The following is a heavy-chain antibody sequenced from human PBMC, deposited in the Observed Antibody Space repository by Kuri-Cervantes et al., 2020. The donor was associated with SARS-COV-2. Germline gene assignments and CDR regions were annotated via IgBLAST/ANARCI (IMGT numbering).Heavy chain of an antibody. D-gene: IGHD3-9*01. V-gene: IGHV4-4*07. CDR3: AREYYDILAGHQLFDY. Sequence: SETLSLTCTVSGGSISSYYWSWIRQPAGKGLEWIGRIYTSGSTNYNPSLKSRVTMSVDTSTNQFSLKLSSVTAADTAVYYCAREYYDILAGHQLFDYWGQGTRGTASS. J-gene: IGHJ4*02. CDR2: IYTSGST. CDR1: GGSISSYY.